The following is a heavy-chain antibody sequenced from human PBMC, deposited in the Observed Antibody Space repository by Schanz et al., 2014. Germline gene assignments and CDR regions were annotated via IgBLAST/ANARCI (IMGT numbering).Heavy chain of an antibody. CDR2: IEFSGGTT. CDR1: GFNFKAYA. J-gene: IGHJ5*02. Sequence: EAQLLESGGGLVQPGGSLRLSCAASGFNFKAYAMSWVRQAPGKGLEWVSGIEFSGGTTYYADSVKGRFTISRDNSKNALYLQMNSLRAEDTAVYYCAKDHAGSDILTALGTWGQGTLVTVSS. V-gene: IGHV3-23*01. D-gene: IGHD3-9*01. CDR3: AKDHAGSDILTALGT.